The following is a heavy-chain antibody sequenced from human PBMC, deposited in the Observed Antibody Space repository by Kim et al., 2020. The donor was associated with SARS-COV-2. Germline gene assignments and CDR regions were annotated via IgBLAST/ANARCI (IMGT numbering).Heavy chain of an antibody. V-gene: IGHV5-51*01. CDR2: IYPGDSDT. J-gene: IGHJ3*02. CDR1: GYSFSNYW. CDR3: ARRVADILTGYWSDAFDI. Sequence: GESLKISCKGSGYSFSNYWIGWVRQMPGKGLAWMGIIYPGDSDTRYSPSFQGQVTISADKSISTAYLQWSSLKASDTAMYYCARRVADILTGYWSDAFDIWGQGTMVTVSS. D-gene: IGHD3-9*01.